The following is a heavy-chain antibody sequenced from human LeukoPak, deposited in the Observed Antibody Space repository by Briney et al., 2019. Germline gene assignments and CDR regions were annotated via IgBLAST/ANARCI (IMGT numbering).Heavy chain of an antibody. CDR3: ASSHDSSGND. V-gene: IGHV3-7*01. Sequence: GGSLRLSCGASGFTFSDYWMSWVRQAPGKGLEWVGNIYYDGSTKYYGDSVKGRFTISRDNAKNSLFLQMNSLREEDTAVYYCASSHDSSGNDWGQGTMVTVSS. CDR2: IYYDGSTK. D-gene: IGHD3-22*01. J-gene: IGHJ4*02. CDR1: GFTFSDYW.